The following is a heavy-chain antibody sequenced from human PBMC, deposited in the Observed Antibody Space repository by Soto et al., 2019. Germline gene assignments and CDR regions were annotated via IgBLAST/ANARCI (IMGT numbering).Heavy chain of an antibody. Sequence: ASVTVTCKASGFTFTGHYIRWVRPAPGQGLEWMGWINPNSGGTSYAQKFQGRVTMTRDTSISTAYMELSRLRSDDTAVYYCARDHPRPYDWNDLFDYWGQGTLVTVSS. J-gene: IGHJ4*02. CDR2: INPNSGGT. D-gene: IGHD1-20*01. CDR3: ARDHPRPYDWNDLFDY. V-gene: IGHV1-2*02. CDR1: GFTFTGHY.